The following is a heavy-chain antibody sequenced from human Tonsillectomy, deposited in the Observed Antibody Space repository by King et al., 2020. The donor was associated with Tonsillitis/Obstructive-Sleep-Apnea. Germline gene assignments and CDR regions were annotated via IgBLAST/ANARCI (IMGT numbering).Heavy chain of an antibody. CDR1: GGSISSSSYY. CDR2: IYYSGST. CDR3: ASLAWGVAGPSEFLRDY. D-gene: IGHD6-19*01. J-gene: IGHJ4*02. Sequence: QLQESGPGLVKPSETLSLTCTVSGGSISSSSYYWGWIRQPPGKGLEWIGSIYYSGSTYYNPSLKSRVTISVDTSQNQFSLKLSSVTAADTAVYYCASLAWGVAGPSEFLRDYWGQGTLVTVSS. V-gene: IGHV4-39*01.